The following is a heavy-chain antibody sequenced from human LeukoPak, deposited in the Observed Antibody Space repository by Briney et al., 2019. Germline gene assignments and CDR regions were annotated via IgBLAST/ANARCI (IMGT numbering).Heavy chain of an antibody. CDR2: ISSSSSTI. D-gene: IGHD4-17*01. J-gene: IGHJ6*02. CDR1: GFTFSSYS. CDR3: ARDRVTTSPYYYYGMDV. Sequence: GGSLRLSCAASGFTFSSYSMNWVRQAPGKGLEWVSYISSSSSTIYYADSVKGRFTISRDNSKNTLYLQMNSLRAEDTAVYYCARDRVTTSPYYYYGMDVWGQGTTVTVSS. V-gene: IGHV3-48*01.